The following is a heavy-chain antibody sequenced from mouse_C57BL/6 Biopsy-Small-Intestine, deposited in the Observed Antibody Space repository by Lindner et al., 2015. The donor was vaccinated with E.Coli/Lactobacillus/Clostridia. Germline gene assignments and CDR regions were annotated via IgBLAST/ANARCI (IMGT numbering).Heavy chain of an antibody. D-gene: IGHD3-1*01. Sequence: VQLQESGPELVKPGASVKMSCKASGYTFTSYIIHWVKQSHGQSLEWIGYIYPNNGGTGYNQKFKSKATLTVDKSSSTAYMELHSLTSEDSAVYYCARRGYDYAMDNWGQGTSVTVSS. J-gene: IGHJ4*01. CDR2: IYPNNGGT. V-gene: IGHV1-34*01. CDR3: ARRGYDYAMDN. CDR1: GYTFTSYI.